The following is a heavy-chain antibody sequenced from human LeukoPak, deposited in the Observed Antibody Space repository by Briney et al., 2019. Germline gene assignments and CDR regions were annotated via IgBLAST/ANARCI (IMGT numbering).Heavy chain of an antibody. J-gene: IGHJ4*02. D-gene: IGHD6-13*01. CDR1: GFTFSSYW. CDR2: IWYDGSNK. CDR3: TGDSDGTSSWYRYFGY. Sequence: GGSLRLSCAASGFTFSSYWMHWVRQAPGKGLEWVAVIWYDGSNKYYADSVRGRFTISRDNSKNTLYLEMNSLRAEDTAMYYCTGDSDGTSSWYRYFGYWGQGTLVTVSS. V-gene: IGHV3-33*08.